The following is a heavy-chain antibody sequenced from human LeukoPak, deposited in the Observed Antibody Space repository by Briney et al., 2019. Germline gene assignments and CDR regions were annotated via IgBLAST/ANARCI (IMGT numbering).Heavy chain of an antibody. CDR2: ISGSGGST. J-gene: IGHJ4*02. D-gene: IGHD3-10*01. CDR1: GFTFSNYG. Sequence: PGGSLRLSCAASGFTFSNYGMSWVRQAPGKGLEWVSAISGSGGSTYYADSVKGRFTISRDNSKNTLYLQMDSLRAEDTAVYYCAKVASLGAFGGYFDYWGQGTLVTVSS. V-gene: IGHV3-23*01. CDR3: AKVASLGAFGGYFDY.